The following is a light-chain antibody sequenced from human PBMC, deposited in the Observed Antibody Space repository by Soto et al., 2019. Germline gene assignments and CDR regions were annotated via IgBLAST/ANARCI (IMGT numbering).Light chain of an antibody. J-gene: IGLJ1*01. V-gene: IGLV2-14*01. CDR3: SSFTSSNTYV. Sequence: QSALTQPASVSGSPGQSITISCTGTSSDVGAYNFVSWYQQHPGKAPKLMIYDVSNRLSGVAHRFDGSKSGNTASLTISELQAEDEADYYCSSFTSSNTYVFGPGTKLTVL. CDR2: DVS. CDR1: SSDVGAYNF.